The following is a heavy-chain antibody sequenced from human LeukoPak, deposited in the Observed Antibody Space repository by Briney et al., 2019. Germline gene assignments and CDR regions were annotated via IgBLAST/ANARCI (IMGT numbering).Heavy chain of an antibody. D-gene: IGHD6-19*01. CDR1: GYTFISFY. Sequence: ASVKVSCKASGYTFISFYIHWVRQAPGHGLEWMGIINPSGGSTSYAQKFQGRVTMTRDTSTNTVYMELSSLRSEDTAVYYCARGFSVAGYDYWGQGTLVTVSS. CDR3: ARGFSVAGYDY. V-gene: IGHV1-46*01. J-gene: IGHJ4*02. CDR2: INPSGGST.